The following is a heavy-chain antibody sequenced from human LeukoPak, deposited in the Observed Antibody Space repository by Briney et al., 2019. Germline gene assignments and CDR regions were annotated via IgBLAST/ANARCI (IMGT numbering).Heavy chain of an antibody. CDR2: ISSSGSTI. Sequence: PGGSLRLSCAASGFTFSDYYMSWIRQAPGKGLEWVSYISSSGSTIYYADSVKGRFTISRDNAKNSLYLQMNSLRAEDTAVHYCARERGGESVLLWFGELDYWGQGTLVTVSS. D-gene: IGHD3-10*01. V-gene: IGHV3-11*04. CDR3: ARERGGESVLLWFGELDY. CDR1: GFTFSDYY. J-gene: IGHJ4*02.